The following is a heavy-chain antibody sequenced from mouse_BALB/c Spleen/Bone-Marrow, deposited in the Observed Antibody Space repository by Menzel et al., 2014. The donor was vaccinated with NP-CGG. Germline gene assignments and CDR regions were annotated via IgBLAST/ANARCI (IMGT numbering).Heavy chain of an antibody. CDR3: ARRGSFYAMDY. J-gene: IGHJ4*01. Sequence: QVQLKESGPGLVAPSQSLSITCTISGFSLTSYGVHWVRRPPGKGLEWLVVIWSDGSTTYNSALKSRLSISKDNSKSXVFLKMNSLQTDDTAMYYCARRGSFYAMDYWGQGTSVTVSS. CDR1: GFSLTSYG. CDR2: IWSDGST. V-gene: IGHV2-6-1*01.